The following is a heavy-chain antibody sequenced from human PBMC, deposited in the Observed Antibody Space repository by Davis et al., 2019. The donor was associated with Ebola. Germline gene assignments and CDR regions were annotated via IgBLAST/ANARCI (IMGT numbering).Heavy chain of an antibody. V-gene: IGHV4-34*01. J-gene: IGHJ5*02. CDR2: INHSGRT. CDR1: GGSFSGYY. D-gene: IGHD3-22*01. Sequence: MPSETLSLTCAVYGGSFSGYYWSWIRQPPGKGLEWIGEINHSGRTNYNPSLKSRVTISVDTSKNQFSLKMSSVTAADTAVYYCAREGRSGHSNWFDPWGQGTLVTVSS. CDR3: AREGRSGHSNWFDP.